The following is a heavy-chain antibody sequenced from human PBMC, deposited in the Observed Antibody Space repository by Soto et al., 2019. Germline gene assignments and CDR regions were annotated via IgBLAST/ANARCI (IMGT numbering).Heavy chain of an antibody. CDR2: ISGSGGST. J-gene: IGHJ4*02. V-gene: IGHV3-23*01. Sequence: GGSLRLSCAASGFTFSSYAMSWVRQAPGKGLEWVSAISGSGGSTYYAGSVKGRFTISRDNSKNTLYLQMNSLRAEDTAVYYCAKSQYFDWLLCSFDYWGQGTLVTVSS. CDR3: AKSQYFDWLLCSFDY. D-gene: IGHD3-9*01. CDR1: GFTFSSYA.